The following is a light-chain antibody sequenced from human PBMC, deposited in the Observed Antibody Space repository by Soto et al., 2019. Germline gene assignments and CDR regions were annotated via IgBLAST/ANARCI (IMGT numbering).Light chain of an antibody. J-gene: IGLJ1*01. CDR1: SSDVGGYNY. CDR3: SSYTSNSTLYV. CDR2: EVS. Sequence: QSVLTQPASVSGSPGQSITISCTGTSSDVGGYNYVSWYRQHPGKAPKLMIYEVSNRPSGFANRFSGSKSGNTASLTISGLRAEDEADYYCSSYTSNSTLYVFGTGTKLTVL. V-gene: IGLV2-14*01.